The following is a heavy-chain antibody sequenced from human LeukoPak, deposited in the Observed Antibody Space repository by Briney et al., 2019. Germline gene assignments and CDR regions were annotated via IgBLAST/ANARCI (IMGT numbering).Heavy chain of an antibody. J-gene: IGHJ4*02. D-gene: IGHD5-18*01. CDR1: GFSFSSYS. CDR2: ISSSSSYI. Sequence: PGGSPRLSCAASGFSFSSYSMNWVRQAPGKGLEWVSSISSSSSYIYYADSVKGRFTISRDNAKNSLYLQMNSLRAEDTAVYYCASGTAIDYWGQGTLVTVSS. CDR3: ASGTAIDY. V-gene: IGHV3-21*01.